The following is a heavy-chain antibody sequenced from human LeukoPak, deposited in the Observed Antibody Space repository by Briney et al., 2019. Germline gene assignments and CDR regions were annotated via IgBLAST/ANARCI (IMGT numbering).Heavy chain of an antibody. V-gene: IGHV4-30-4*08. Sequence: SQTLSLTCTVSGGSISSGDYYWSWIRQPPGKGLEWIGYISYSGSTYYNPSLKSRVTISVDTSKNQFSLKLSSVTAADTAVYYCARRVVPAAIQGPGYWGQGTLVTVSS. CDR2: ISYSGST. CDR3: ARRVVPAAIQGPGY. J-gene: IGHJ4*02. D-gene: IGHD2-2*02. CDR1: GGSISSGDYY.